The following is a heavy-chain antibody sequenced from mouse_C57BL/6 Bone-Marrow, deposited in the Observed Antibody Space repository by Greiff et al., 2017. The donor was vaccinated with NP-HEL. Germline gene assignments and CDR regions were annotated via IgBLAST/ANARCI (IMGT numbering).Heavy chain of an antibody. V-gene: IGHV7-3*01. Sequence: EVKLMESGGGLVQPGGSLSLSCAASGFTFTDYYMSWVRQPPGKALEWLGFIRNKANGYTTEYSASVKGRFTISRDNSQSILYLQMNALRAEDSATYYCASYYGSSRGDYAMDYWGQGTSVTVSS. CDR3: ASYYGSSRGDYAMDY. CDR1: GFTFTDYY. D-gene: IGHD1-1*01. J-gene: IGHJ4*01. CDR2: IRNKANGYTT.